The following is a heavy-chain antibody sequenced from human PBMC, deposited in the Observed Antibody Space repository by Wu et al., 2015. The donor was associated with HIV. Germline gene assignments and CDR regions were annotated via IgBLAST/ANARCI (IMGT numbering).Heavy chain of an antibody. CDR3: ARDADGIVGAKIGRYFDV. J-gene: IGHJ2*01. Sequence: QVHLVQSGAEVKKSGSSVKISCVASGGTFTSYAFTWVRQVPGQGLEWMGGISPISETPDYAQRFQDRVTITTDKSTGTAYLELTSLRSEDTAIYHCARDADGIVGAKIGRYFDVWGRGSLVRVSS. CDR1: GGTFTSYA. CDR2: ISPISETP. V-gene: IGHV1-69*05. D-gene: IGHD1-26*01.